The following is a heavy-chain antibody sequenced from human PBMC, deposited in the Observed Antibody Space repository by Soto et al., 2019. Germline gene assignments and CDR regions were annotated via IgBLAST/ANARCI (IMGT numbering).Heavy chain of an antibody. J-gene: IGHJ4*02. CDR2: IYYSGTT. V-gene: IGHV4-39*01. CDR1: GGSISNDNYF. CDR3: ATHGGKTARRFDS. D-gene: IGHD6-6*01. Sequence: QLQLQESGPGLVKPSETLSLTCTVSGGSISNDNYFWGWIRQPPGKGLEWIGTIYYSGTTYYNPSLRSRVTLSVDTSKNQYSLKLSSMTAADTAVYYCATHGGKTARRFDSWGQGTLVTVSS.